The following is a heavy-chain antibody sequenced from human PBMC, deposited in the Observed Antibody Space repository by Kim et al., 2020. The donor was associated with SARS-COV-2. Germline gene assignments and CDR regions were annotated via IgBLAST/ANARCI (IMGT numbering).Heavy chain of an antibody. V-gene: IGHV4-61*01. D-gene: IGHD6-13*01. CDR3: AGDGLTPRSWDLDAFDI. Sequence: SETLSLTCTVSGGSVSGGSYYWNWLRQPPGKGLEWIGYIYYSGSTNYNPSLKSRVTISIDTSKTQFSLKLSSVTAADTAVYYCAGDGLTPRSWDLDAFDIWGRGTMVPVSS. CDR1: GGSVSGGSYY. J-gene: IGHJ3*02. CDR2: IYYSGST.